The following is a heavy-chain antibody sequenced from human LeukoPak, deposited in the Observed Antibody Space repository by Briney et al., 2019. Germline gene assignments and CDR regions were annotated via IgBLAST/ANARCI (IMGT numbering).Heavy chain of an antibody. CDR1: GXXXNXXX. D-gene: IGHD4-17*01. J-gene: IGHJ4*02. CDR3: ARGRVTTSPPFDY. V-gene: IGHV3-74*01. CDR2: IDSDGSEI. Sequence: GGSLRLSCAASGXXXNXXXXXXVXXXPXKXXVXVXRIDSDGSEITYEDSVKGRFNISRDNAKNTLYLQMHSLRAEDTAVYYCARGRVTTSPPFDYWGQGTLVTVPS.